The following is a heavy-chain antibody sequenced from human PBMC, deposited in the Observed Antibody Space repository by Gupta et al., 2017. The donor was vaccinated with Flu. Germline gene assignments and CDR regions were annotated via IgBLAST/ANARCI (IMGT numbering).Heavy chain of an antibody. CDR3: ASTPPYSSSLNY. Sequence: QVQLQESGPGLVKPSQTLSLTCTVSGASISSAGTYWSWIRQHPGKGPEWIGYVYYSGGTYYNPSLKSRVTISLDTSNNQFSLKLNSMTAADTAVYYCASTPPYSSSLNYWGQGTLVTVSS. V-gene: IGHV4-31*03. D-gene: IGHD6-13*01. CDR1: GASISSAGTY. CDR2: VYYSGGT. J-gene: IGHJ4*02.